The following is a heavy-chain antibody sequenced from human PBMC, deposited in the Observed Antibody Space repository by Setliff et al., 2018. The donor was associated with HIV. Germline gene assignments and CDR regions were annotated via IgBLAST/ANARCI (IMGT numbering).Heavy chain of an antibody. D-gene: IGHD6-13*01. V-gene: IGHV4-4*07. Sequence: SETLSLTCTVSGGSISSYSWSWIRQPAGKGLEWIGHIYSSGSTNYNPSLKSRVTMSVDTSKNRFSLKLSSVTAADTAVYYCARESPSSSWFYFDFWGQGTLVTVSS. CDR2: IYSSGST. CDR3: ARESPSSSWFYFDF. J-gene: IGHJ4*02. CDR1: GGSISSYS.